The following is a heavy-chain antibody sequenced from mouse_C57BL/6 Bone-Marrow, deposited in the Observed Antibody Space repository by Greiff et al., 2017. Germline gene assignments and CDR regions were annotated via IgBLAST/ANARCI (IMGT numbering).Heavy chain of an antibody. Sequence: QVQLQQPGAELVRPGSSVKLSCKASGYTFTSYWMHWVKQRPIQGLEWIGNIDPSDSETHYNQKFKDKATLTVEKSSSTAYMQLSSLTSEDSAVYCCARWRKMVTPYYLDYWGQGTTLTVSA. V-gene: IGHV1-52*01. J-gene: IGHJ2*01. CDR1: GYTFTSYW. CDR3: ARWRKMVTPYYLDY. D-gene: IGHD2-3*01. CDR2: IDPSDSET.